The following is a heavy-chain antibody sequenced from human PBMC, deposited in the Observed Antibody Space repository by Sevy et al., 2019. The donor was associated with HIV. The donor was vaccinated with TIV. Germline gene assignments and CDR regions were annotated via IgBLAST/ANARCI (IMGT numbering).Heavy chain of an antibody. Sequence: SETLSLTCAVYGGSFSGYYWSWIRQPPGKGLEWIGEINHSGSTNYNPSLKSRVTISVDTSKNQFSLKLSSVTAADTAVYYCARAARSHRSVWFDPWGQGTLVTVSS. V-gene: IGHV4-34*01. CDR2: INHSGST. J-gene: IGHJ5*02. CDR3: ARAARSHRSVWFDP. D-gene: IGHD2-15*01. CDR1: GGSFSGYY.